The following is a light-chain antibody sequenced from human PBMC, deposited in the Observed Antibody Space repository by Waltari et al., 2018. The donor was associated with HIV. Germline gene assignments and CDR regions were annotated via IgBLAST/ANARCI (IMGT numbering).Light chain of an antibody. V-gene: IGKV1-6*01. Sequence: AIQMTQSPSSLSASVGDRVTITCRASQGIGDDLGWYQQKPGKAPKLLIYAASSLQTGVPSRFSGSGSGTYFTLTISSLQPEDFATYYCLQDYNYPLTLGGGTKVEIK. CDR2: AAS. CDR1: QGIGDD. J-gene: IGKJ4*01. CDR3: LQDYNYPLT.